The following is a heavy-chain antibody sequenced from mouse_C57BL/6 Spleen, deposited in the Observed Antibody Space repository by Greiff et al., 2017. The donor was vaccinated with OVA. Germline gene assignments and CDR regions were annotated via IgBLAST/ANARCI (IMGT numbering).Heavy chain of an antibody. V-gene: IGHV7-3*01. CDR1: GFTFTDYY. Sequence: EVHLVESGGGLVQPGGSLSLSCAASGFTFTDYYMSWVRQPPGKALEWLGFIRNKANGYTTEYSASVKGRFTISRDNSQSILYLQMNALRAEDSATYYCARHYDYDSACWGQGTLVTVSA. CDR3: ARHYDYDSAC. J-gene: IGHJ3*01. CDR2: IRNKANGYTT. D-gene: IGHD2-4*01.